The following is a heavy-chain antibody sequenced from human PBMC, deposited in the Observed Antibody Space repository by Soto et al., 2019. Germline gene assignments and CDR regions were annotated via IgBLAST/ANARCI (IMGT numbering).Heavy chain of an antibody. V-gene: IGHV4-31*03. CDR2: IYYSGST. CDR1: GGSISSGGYY. D-gene: IGHD4-17*01. CDR3: ARDPDGDYFDY. Sequence: QVQLQESGPGLVKPSQTLSLTCTVSGGSISSGGYYWSWIRQHPGKGLEWIGYIYYSGSTYYSPSLNSRVTISVDTSKNQFSLKVSSVTAADTAMYYCARDPDGDYFDYWGQGTLVTVSS. J-gene: IGHJ4*02.